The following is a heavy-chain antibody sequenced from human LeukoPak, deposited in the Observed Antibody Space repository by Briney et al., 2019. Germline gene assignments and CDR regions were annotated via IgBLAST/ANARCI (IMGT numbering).Heavy chain of an antibody. CDR1: GGSFSGYY. Sequence: SETLSLTCAVYGGSFSGYYWSWIRQPPGKGLEWIGEINHSGSTNYNPSLKSRVTISVDTSKNQFSLKLSSVTAADTAVYYCARTSKTGSLGYYYYGMDVWGQGTTVTVSS. CDR2: INHSGST. CDR3: ARTSKTGSLGYYYYGMDV. J-gene: IGHJ6*02. D-gene: IGHD4-11*01. V-gene: IGHV4-34*01.